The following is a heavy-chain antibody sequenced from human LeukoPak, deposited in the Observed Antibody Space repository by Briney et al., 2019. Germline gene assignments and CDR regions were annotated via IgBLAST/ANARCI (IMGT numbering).Heavy chain of an antibody. D-gene: IGHD1-1*01. J-gene: IGHJ4*02. CDR1: GFTFSSYS. CDR3: ARDPTNYYYFDY. V-gene: IGHV3-21*01. Sequence: GGSLRLSCAASGFTFSSYSMNWVRQAPGKGLEWVSSISSSSSYIYYADSVKGRFTISRDNAKNSLYLQMNSLRAEDTAVYYCARDPTNYYYFDYWGQGTLVTVSS. CDR2: ISSSSSYI.